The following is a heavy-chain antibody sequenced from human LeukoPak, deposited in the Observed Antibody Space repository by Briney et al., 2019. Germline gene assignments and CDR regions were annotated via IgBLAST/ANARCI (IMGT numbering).Heavy chain of an antibody. CDR2: INSDGSNT. CDR3: ARDREQEPTYDY. CDR1: GFTFSSYW. D-gene: IGHD6-13*01. Sequence: PGGSLRLSCVASGFTFSSYWMHWVRQAPGKGLVWVSRINSDGSNTNYADSVKGRFTISRDNAKNTLYLQMNSLRAEDTAVYYCARDREQEPTYDYWGRGTLVTVSP. J-gene: IGHJ4*02. V-gene: IGHV3-74*01.